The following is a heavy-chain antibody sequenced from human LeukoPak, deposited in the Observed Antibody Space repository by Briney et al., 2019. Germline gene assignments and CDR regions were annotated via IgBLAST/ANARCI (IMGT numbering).Heavy chain of an antibody. CDR1: GFTFTSYG. J-gene: IGHJ3*02. CDR3: ASSNLPEEVPGYSSSWVAFDI. V-gene: IGHV1-18*01. CDR2: ISAYNGNT. Sequence: GGSLRLSYAASGFTFTSYGISWVRQAPGQGLEWMGWISAYNGNTNYAQKLQGRVTMTTDTSTSTAYMELRSLRSDDTAVYYCASSNLPEEVPGYSSSWVAFDIWGQGTMVTVSS. D-gene: IGHD6-13*01.